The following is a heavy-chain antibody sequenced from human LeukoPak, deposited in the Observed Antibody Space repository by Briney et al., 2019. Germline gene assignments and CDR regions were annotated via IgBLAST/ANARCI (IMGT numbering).Heavy chain of an antibody. Sequence: SETLSLTCTVSDGSISSYYWSWIRQPPGKGLEWIGYIYYSGSTNYNPSLKSRVTISVDTSKNQFSLKLSSVTAADTAVYYCAKGYSSSPGMFDYWGQGTLVTVSS. V-gene: IGHV4-59*12. J-gene: IGHJ4*02. D-gene: IGHD6-13*01. CDR2: IYYSGST. CDR1: DGSISSYY. CDR3: AKGYSSSPGMFDY.